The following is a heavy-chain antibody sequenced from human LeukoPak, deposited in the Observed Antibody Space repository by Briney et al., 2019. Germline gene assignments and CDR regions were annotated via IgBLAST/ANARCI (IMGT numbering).Heavy chain of an antibody. CDR1: GYTFTSYG. CDR3: ARERGAIAVAGTVRYYYYMDA. J-gene: IGHJ6*03. Sequence: ASVKVSCKASGYTFTSYGISWVRQAPGQGLEWMGWISAYNGNTNYAQKLQGRVTMTTDTSTSTAYMELRSLRSDDTAVYYCARERGAIAVAGTVRYYYYMDAWGKGTTVTVSS. CDR2: ISAYNGNT. D-gene: IGHD6-19*01. V-gene: IGHV1-18*01.